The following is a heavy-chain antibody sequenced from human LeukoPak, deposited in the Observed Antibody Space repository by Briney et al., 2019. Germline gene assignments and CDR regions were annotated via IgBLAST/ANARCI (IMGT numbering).Heavy chain of an antibody. V-gene: IGHV3-30*02. CDR2: IRYDGSNK. CDR1: GFTLSSYG. Sequence: GGSLRLSCAASGFTLSSYGMHWVRQAPGKGLEWVAFIRYDGSNKYYADSVKGRFTISRDNSKNTLYLQMNSLRAEDTAVYYCAKPVAGRNWFDPWGQGTLVTVSS. J-gene: IGHJ5*02. CDR3: AKPVAGRNWFDP. D-gene: IGHD6-19*01.